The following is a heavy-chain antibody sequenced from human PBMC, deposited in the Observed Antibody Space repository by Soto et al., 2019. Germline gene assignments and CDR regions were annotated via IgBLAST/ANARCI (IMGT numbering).Heavy chain of an antibody. V-gene: IGHV1-69*01. D-gene: IGHD3-22*01. CDR3: ARAYYDSSGYYYRGWFDP. J-gene: IGHJ5*02. CDR1: GGTFSSYA. CDR2: IIPIFGTA. Sequence: QVQLVQSGAEVKKPGSSVKVSCKASGGTFSSYAISWVRQAPGQGLEWMGGIIPIFGTANYAQKFQGRVTITADESTSTADMALSSLRSEDTAVYYWARAYYDSSGYYYRGWFDPWGQGTLVTVSS.